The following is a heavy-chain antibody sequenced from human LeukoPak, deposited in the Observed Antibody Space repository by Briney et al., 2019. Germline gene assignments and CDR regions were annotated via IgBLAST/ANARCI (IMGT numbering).Heavy chain of an antibody. J-gene: IGHJ4*02. D-gene: IGHD3-9*01. V-gene: IGHV3-23*01. CDR1: GFTFSSYA. Sequence: GGSLRLSCAASGFTFSSYAMSWVRQAPGKELEWVSAISGSGGSTYYADSVKGRFTISRDNSKNTLYLQMNSLRAEDTAVYYCAKVAESGTYYDILTGYHFDYWGQGTLVTVSS. CDR2: ISGSGGST. CDR3: AKVAESGTYYDILTGYHFDY.